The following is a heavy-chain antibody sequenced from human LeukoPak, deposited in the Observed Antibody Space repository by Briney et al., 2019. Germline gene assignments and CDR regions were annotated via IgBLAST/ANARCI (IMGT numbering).Heavy chain of an antibody. CDR2: ISSSSSYI. Sequence: GGSLRLSCAASGFTFSSYSMNWVRQAPGKGLEWASSISSSSSYIYYADSVKGRFTISRDNAKNSLYLQMNSLRAEDTAVYYCARAGRFFIAVAGTFDYWGQGTLVTVSS. CDR1: GFTFSSYS. D-gene: IGHD6-19*01. CDR3: ARAGRFFIAVAGTFDY. V-gene: IGHV3-21*01. J-gene: IGHJ4*02.